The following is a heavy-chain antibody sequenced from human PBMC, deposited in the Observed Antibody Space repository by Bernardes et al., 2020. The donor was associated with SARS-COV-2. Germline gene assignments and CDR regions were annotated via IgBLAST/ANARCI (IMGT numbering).Heavy chain of an antibody. J-gene: IGHJ5*02. V-gene: IGHV3-74*01. CDR2: INPDGSNT. CDR3: ARDLGYCSNGVCSP. D-gene: IGHD2-8*01. CDR1: GFSFSSAW. Sequence: GGSLRLSCAASGFSFSSAWMHWVRQVPGKGLVWVSRINPDGSNTNYADSVKGRFTISRDSAKSTVYLQMNSLRAEDTAVYYCARDLGYCSNGVCSPWGQGTLVTVSS.